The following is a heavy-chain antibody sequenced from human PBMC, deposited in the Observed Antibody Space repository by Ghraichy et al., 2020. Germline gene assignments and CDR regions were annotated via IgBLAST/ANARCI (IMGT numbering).Heavy chain of an antibody. Sequence: ASVKVSCKASGYPFTGYYIYWVRQAPGQGLEWMGWINPNSGDTKFAQKFQGWVTMTRDTSISTAYMEVTRLRSDDTAVYYCAREKSLAGTYWVYFGMDIWGQGTTVTVSS. CDR3: AREKSLAGTYWVYFGMDI. CDR1: GYPFTGYY. J-gene: IGHJ6*02. V-gene: IGHV1-2*04. D-gene: IGHD1-1*01. CDR2: INPNSGDT.